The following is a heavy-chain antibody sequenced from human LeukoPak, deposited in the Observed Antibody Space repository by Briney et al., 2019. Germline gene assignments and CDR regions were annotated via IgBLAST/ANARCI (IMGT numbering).Heavy chain of an antibody. CDR3: ARDSYDY. J-gene: IGHJ4*02. Sequence: PLETLSLTSAGSGGSLSIGNWWGWVRQPPGKGREWIGENYHSGSTNYNPSLKSPVTISVDKSKNQFSLRLSSVTAADTAVYYCARDSYDYWGQGTLVNVSP. CDR1: GGSLSIGNW. V-gene: IGHV4-4*02. CDR2: NYHSGST.